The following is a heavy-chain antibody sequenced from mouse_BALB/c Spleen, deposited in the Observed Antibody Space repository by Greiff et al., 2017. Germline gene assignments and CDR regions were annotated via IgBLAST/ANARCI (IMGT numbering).Heavy chain of an antibody. CDR2: IDPYNGGT. CDR1: GYAFTSYN. D-gene: IGHD1-1*01. Sequence: EVQVVESGPELVKPGASVKVSCKASGYAFTSYNMYWVKQSHGKSLEWIGYIDPYNGGTSYNQKFKGKATLTVDKSSSTAYMHLNSLTSEDSAVYYCARRDYGSSYYAMDYWGQGTSVTVSS. V-gene: IGHV1S135*01. CDR3: ARRDYGSSYYAMDY. J-gene: IGHJ4*01.